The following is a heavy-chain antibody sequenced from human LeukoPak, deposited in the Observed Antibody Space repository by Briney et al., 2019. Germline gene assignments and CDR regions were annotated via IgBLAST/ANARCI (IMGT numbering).Heavy chain of an antibody. J-gene: IGHJ3*02. V-gene: IGHV4-4*07. CDR2: IYTSGST. CDR1: GGSISSYY. Sequence: SQTLPLTCTVSGGSISSYYWSWIRQPAGKGLEWIGRIYTSGSTNYNPSLKSRVTMSVDTSKNQFSLKLSSVTAADTAVYYCARDSAARAFDIWGQGTMVTVSS. D-gene: IGHD6-13*01. CDR3: ARDSAARAFDI.